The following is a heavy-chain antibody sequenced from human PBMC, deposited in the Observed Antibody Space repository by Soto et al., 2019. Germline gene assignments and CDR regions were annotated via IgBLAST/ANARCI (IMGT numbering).Heavy chain of an antibody. D-gene: IGHD2-21*02. Sequence: QVQLVESGGGLVKPGGSLRLSCAASGFTFSDYSMSWIRQAPGKGLEWVSYIISSSSYTNYAASVKGRFTISRDNAKNSLYLQMNSLRAEDTAVYYCARVPSCGGDCYSDYWGQGTLVTVSS. V-gene: IGHV3-11*05. CDR2: IISSSSYT. CDR3: ARVPSCGGDCYSDY. J-gene: IGHJ4*02. CDR1: GFTFSDYS.